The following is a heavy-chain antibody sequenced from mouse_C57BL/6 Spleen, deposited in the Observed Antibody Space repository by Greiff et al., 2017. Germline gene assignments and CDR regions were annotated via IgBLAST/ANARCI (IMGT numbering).Heavy chain of an antibody. J-gene: IGHJ4*01. V-gene: IGHV1-69*01. D-gene: IGHD2-4*01. CDR3: ARSYYDYDGYARDY. CDR2: IDPSDSYT. Sequence: QVQLQQPGAELVMPGASVKLSCKASGYTFTSYWMHWVKQRPGQGLEWIGEIDPSDSYTNYNQKIKGKSTLTVDKSSSTAYMQLSSLTSEDSAVYYCARSYYDYDGYARDYWGQGTSVTVAS. CDR1: GYTFTSYW.